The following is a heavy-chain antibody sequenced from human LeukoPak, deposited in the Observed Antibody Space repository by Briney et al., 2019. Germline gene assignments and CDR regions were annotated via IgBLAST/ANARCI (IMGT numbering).Heavy chain of an antibody. J-gene: IGHJ3*02. CDR1: GDSVSSNSAT. CDR3: ARARSYDFWSGYSQSHDAFDI. V-gene: IGHV6-1*01. CDR2: TYYRSKWYK. Sequence: SQTLSLTCAISGDSVSSNSATWNWIRQSPSRGLEWLGRTYYRSKWYKYYAVSVKGRITINPDTSRNQFSLQLNSVTPEDTAVYYCARARSYDFWSGYSQSHDAFDIWGQGTMVTVSS. D-gene: IGHD3-3*01.